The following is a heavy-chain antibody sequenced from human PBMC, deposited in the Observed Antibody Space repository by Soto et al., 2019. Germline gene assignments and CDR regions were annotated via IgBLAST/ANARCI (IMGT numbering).Heavy chain of an antibody. J-gene: IGHJ5*02. CDR1: GFTFSSYA. Sequence: GGSLRLSCAASGFTFSSYAMHWVRQAPGKGLEWVAVISYDGSNKYYADSVKGRFTISRDNSKNTLYLQMNSLRAEDTAVYYCARRSRSTDYDFWSGYNWFDPWGQGTLVTVSS. CDR3: ARRSRSTDYDFWSGYNWFDP. V-gene: IGHV3-30-3*01. CDR2: ISYDGSNK. D-gene: IGHD3-3*01.